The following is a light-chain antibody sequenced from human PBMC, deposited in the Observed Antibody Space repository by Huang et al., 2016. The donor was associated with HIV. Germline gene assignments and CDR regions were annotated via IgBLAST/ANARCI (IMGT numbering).Light chain of an antibody. Sequence: EIVMTQSPATLSLSPGERATLSCRASQSVNSNLAWYQQKPGHAPRLLIDGASTRATGGPGRFSGSGSGTEFTLTISSLQSEDFAVYYCQQYSKWPPNTFGQGTKLESK. CDR3: QQYSKWPPNT. CDR1: QSVNSN. CDR2: GAS. V-gene: IGKV3-15*01. J-gene: IGKJ2*01.